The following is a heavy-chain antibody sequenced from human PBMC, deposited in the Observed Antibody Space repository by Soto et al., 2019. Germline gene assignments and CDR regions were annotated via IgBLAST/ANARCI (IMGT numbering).Heavy chain of an antibody. D-gene: IGHD3-3*01. CDR3: ARDFDYYYYGMDV. Sequence: GGSLGLSSAASGGTFGSYSRNWVRQAPGKGLEWVSYISSSSSTIYYADSVKGRFTISRDNAKNSLYLQMNSLRDEDTAAYYCARDFDYYYYGMDVWGQGTTVTVSS. J-gene: IGHJ6*02. V-gene: IGHV3-48*02. CDR1: GGTFGSYS. CDR2: ISSSSSTI.